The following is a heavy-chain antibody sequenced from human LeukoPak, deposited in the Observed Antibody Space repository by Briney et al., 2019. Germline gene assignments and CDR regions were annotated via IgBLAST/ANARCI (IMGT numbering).Heavy chain of an antibody. Sequence: SETLSLTCTISGGSIDSYYWSWIRQPPGKGLEWIGYIYYSGSTNYNPSLKSRVTISVDTSKNQFSLMLSSVTAADTAVYYCARSGYYRGGVYHWWFDPWGQGTLDTVSS. V-gene: IGHV4-59*01. CDR3: ARSGYYRGGVYHWWFDP. J-gene: IGHJ5*02. CDR2: IYYSGST. D-gene: IGHD2-21*01. CDR1: GGSIDSYY.